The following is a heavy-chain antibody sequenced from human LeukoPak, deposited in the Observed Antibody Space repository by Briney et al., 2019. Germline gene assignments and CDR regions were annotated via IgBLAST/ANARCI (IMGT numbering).Heavy chain of an antibody. CDR2: ISGSGGNT. V-gene: IGHV3-23*01. Sequence: GGSLRLSCAASGFTFNNYAMSWVRQAPGKGLEWVSAISGSGGNTYYADSVKGRFTISRDNSKKTVFLQMNSLRAEDTAVYYCMVRGVIINWFDPWGQGTLVTVSS. CDR3: MVRGVIINWFDP. J-gene: IGHJ5*02. D-gene: IGHD3-10*01. CDR1: GFTFNNYA.